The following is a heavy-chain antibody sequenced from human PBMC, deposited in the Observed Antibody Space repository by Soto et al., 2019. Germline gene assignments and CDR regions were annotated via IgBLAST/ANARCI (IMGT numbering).Heavy chain of an antibody. V-gene: IGHV1-18*01. J-gene: IGHJ3*02. D-gene: IGHD3-9*01. Sequence: ASVKVSCKASGYTFTSYGISWVRQAPGQGLEWMGWISAYNGNTNYAQKLQGRVTMTTDTSTSTAYMELRGLRSDDTAVYYCARGIHDWPPNDAFDIWGQGTMVTVSS. CDR1: GYTFTSYG. CDR2: ISAYNGNT. CDR3: ARGIHDWPPNDAFDI.